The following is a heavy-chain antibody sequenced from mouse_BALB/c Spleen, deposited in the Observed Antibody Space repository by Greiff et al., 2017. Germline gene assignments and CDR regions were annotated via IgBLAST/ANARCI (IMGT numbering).Heavy chain of an antibody. V-gene: IGHV1S81*02. Sequence: QLQQSGAELVKPGASVKLSCKASGYTFTSYYMYWVKQRPGQGLEWIGEINPSNGGTNFNEKFKSKATLTVDKSSSTAYMQLSSLTSEDSAVYYCTRRSYYFDYWGQGTTLTVSS. CDR1: GYTFTSYY. J-gene: IGHJ2*01. CDR2: INPSNGGT. CDR3: TRRSYYFDY.